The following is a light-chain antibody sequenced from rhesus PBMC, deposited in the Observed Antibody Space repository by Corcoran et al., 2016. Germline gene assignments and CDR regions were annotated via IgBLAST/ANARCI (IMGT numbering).Light chain of an antibody. CDR2: EAS. CDR3: QHYYSTPYS. Sequence: DIQMTQSPSSLSASVGDRVTITCRASQGITNDLAWYQQKPGEHPKLLIYEASSLQSGIPSRFSGSGSGTDFTLTISSLQSEDFATYYCQHYYSTPYSFGQGTKVEIK. V-gene: IGKV1-25*01. CDR1: QGITND. J-gene: IGKJ2*01.